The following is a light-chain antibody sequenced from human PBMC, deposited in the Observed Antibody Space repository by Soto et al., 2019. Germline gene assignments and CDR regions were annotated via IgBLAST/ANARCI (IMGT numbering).Light chain of an antibody. V-gene: IGKV3-15*01. CDR2: GAS. Sequence: EIVMTQSPATLSVSAGERATLSCRASQSVSNNLSSYQQQPFQSPSLLIYGASTRATGIPPRFSGSGSGTEFTLTISSLQSEDFAVYYCQQYNNWPRTFGQGTKVDIK. CDR3: QQYNNWPRT. J-gene: IGKJ1*01. CDR1: QSVSNN.